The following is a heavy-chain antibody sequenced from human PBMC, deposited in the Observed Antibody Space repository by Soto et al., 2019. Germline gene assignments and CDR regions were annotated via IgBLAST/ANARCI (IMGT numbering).Heavy chain of an antibody. CDR3: AHRPRGYSYHFDY. D-gene: IGHD5-18*01. CDR1: GFSLSTRGVG. J-gene: IGHJ4*02. V-gene: IGHV2-5*02. Sequence: QITLKESGPTLVKPTQTLTLTCTFSGFSLSTRGVGVGWIRQPPGKALEWLALIYWDDDEGYSPSLKSRLTITKVTSKNLVVITMTDMDAVDTATYYCAHRPRGYSYHFDYGGQGTLVTVSS. CDR2: IYWDDDE.